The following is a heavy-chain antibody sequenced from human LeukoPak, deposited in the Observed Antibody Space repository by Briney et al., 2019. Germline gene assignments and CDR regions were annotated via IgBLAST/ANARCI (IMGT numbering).Heavy chain of an antibody. CDR2: ISYDGSNK. D-gene: IGHD2-2*01. Sequence: GGSLRLSCAASGFTFGSYAMHWVRQAPGKGLEWVAVISYDGSNKYYADSVKGRFTISRDNSKNTLYLQMNSLRAEDTAVYYCARDQGYCSSTSCYPSNWFDPWGQGTLVTVSS. CDR3: ARDQGYCSSTSCYPSNWFDP. J-gene: IGHJ5*02. CDR1: GFTFGSYA. V-gene: IGHV3-30-3*01.